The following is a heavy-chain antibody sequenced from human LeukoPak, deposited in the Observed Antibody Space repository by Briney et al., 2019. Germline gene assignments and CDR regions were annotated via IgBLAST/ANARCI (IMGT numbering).Heavy chain of an antibody. J-gene: IGHJ6*02. V-gene: IGHV4-59*08. D-gene: IGHD2-2*01. CDR1: GGSISSYY. Sequence: SETLSLTCTVSGGSISSYYWSWIRQPPGKGLEWIGYIYYSGSTNYNPSLKSRVTISVDTSKNQFSLKLSSVTAADTAVYYCARLSSAHYYCYYGMDVWGQGTTVTVSS. CDR3: ARLSSAHYYCYYGMDV. CDR2: IYYSGST.